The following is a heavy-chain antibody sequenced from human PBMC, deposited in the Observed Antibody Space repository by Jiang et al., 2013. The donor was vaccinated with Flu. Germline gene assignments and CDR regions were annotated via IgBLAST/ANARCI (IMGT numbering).Heavy chain of an antibody. CDR1: GDSVSSNSAA. D-gene: IGHD3-22*01. J-gene: IGHJ4*02. Sequence: SQTLSLTCAISGDSVSSNSAAWNWIRQSPSRGLEWLGRTYYRSKWYNDYAVSVKSRITINPDTSKNQFSLQLNSVTPGDTAVYYCARSDYYDSSGYQGSFDYWGQGTLVTVSS. V-gene: IGHV6-1*01. CDR3: ARSDYYDSSGYQGSFDY. CDR2: TYYRSKWYN.